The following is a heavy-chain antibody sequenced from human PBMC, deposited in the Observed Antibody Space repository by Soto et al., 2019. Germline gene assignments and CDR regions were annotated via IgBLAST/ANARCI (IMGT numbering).Heavy chain of an antibody. CDR2: IDYAGST. Sequence: SETLSVTCTVSGGSIISGDHYWSWIRQHPGKGLEWIGYIDYAGSTSYNPSLKSRVTISVDTSKNQFSLKLTSVTAADTALYFCARAYDGGGYYYSPFIYWGLGTLVTVSS. V-gene: IGHV4-31*03. D-gene: IGHD3-22*01. CDR3: ARAYDGGGYYYSPFIY. J-gene: IGHJ4*02. CDR1: GGSIISGDHY.